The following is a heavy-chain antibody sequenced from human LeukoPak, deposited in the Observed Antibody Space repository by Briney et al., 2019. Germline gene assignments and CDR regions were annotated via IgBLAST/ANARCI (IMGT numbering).Heavy chain of an antibody. CDR2: ISHSGST. CDR1: GGSFSGYY. D-gene: IGHD6-6*01. Sequence: SETLSLTCAVYGGSFSGYYWSWIRQPPGKGLEWIGEISHSGSTNYNPSLKSRVTISVDTSKNQFSLKLSSVTAADTAVYYCASWRSSPANAHYWGQGTLVTVSS. V-gene: IGHV4-34*01. CDR3: ASWRSSPANAHY. J-gene: IGHJ4*02.